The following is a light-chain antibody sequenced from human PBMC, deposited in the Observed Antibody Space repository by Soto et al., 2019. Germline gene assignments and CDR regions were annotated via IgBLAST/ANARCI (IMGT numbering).Light chain of an antibody. J-gene: IGKJ3*01. V-gene: IGKV1-8*01. CDR1: EGISSN. CDR2: AAS. Sequence: AIRMTQSPSSFSASTGDRVTITCRASEGISSNLAWYQQNPGKAPKLLIYAASTLQSGVPSRFSGSGSGTDFTLTISGLQSEDFATYYCQQYYSSPFTFGPGTKLEIK. CDR3: QQYYSSPFT.